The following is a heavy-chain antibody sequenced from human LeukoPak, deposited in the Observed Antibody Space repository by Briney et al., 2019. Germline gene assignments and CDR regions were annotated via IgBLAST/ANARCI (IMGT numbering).Heavy chain of an antibody. CDR1: GYTFISYG. J-gene: IGHJ4*02. CDR2: ISAYNGNT. CDR3: ARNPGIAAAGGNEFDY. D-gene: IGHD6-13*01. V-gene: IGHV1-18*01. Sequence: ASVKVSCKASGYTFISYGISWVRQAPGQGLEWMGWISAYNGNTNYAQKLQGRVTMTTDTSTSTAYMELRSLRSDDTAVYYCARNPGIAAAGGNEFDYWGQGTLGTVSS.